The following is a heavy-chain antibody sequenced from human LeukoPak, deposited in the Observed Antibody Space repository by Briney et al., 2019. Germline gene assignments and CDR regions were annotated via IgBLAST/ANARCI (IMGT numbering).Heavy chain of an antibody. CDR1: GGSISSTSY. CDR3: GRQEVGAGYCSSTSCAEPHWFDP. V-gene: IGHV4-39*01. CDR2: ILYSGST. D-gene: IGHD2-2*01. Sequence: NPSETLSLTCIVSGGSISSTSYWGWIRQPPGKGLEWIGTILYSGSTFYNPSLKSRVTISVDTSKNQFSLKLNSVTAADTAVYHCGRQEVGAGYCSSTSCAEPHWFDPWGQGTLVTVSS. J-gene: IGHJ5*02.